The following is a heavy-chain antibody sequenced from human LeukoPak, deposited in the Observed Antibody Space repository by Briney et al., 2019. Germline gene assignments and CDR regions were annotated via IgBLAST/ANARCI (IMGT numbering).Heavy chain of an antibody. V-gene: IGHV4-39*07. D-gene: IGHD3-9*01. Sequence: SETLSLTCGVSGGSISDSSYYWGWIRQPPGKGLEWIGVVYYSGSTHYNPSLQSRVTISVDTSKNQFSLKLSSVTAADTAVYYCARVDDWSLIDYWGQGTLVTVSS. CDR2: VYYSGST. CDR1: GGSISDSSYY. J-gene: IGHJ4*02. CDR3: ARVDDWSLIDY.